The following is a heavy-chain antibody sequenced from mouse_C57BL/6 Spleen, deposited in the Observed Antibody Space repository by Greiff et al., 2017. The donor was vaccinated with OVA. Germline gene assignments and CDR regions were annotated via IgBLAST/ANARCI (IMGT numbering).Heavy chain of an antibody. Sequence: EVKLVESGGGLVKPGGSLKLSCAASGFTFSSYTMSWVRQTPEKRLEWVATISGGGGNTYYPDSVKGRFTISRDNAKNTLYLQMSSLRSEDTALYYCASDYGNYVAWFAYWGQGTLVTVSA. CDR3: ASDYGNYVAWFAY. D-gene: IGHD2-1*01. J-gene: IGHJ3*01. V-gene: IGHV5-9*01. CDR1: GFTFSSYT. CDR2: ISGGGGNT.